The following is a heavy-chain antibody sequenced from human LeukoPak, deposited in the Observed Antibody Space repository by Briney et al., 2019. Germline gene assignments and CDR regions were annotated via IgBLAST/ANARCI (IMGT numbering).Heavy chain of an antibody. CDR1: GLSFSSYA. J-gene: IGHJ4*02. CDR2: ISGIGDNT. CDR3: AQDVKSGPQGYFDY. Sequence: GGSLRLSCAASGLSFSSYAMNWVRQAPGKGLEWVSGISGIGDNTYYADSVKGRFTISRDNSKNTLQLQMNSLRAEDTAVYYCAQDVKSGPQGYFDYWGQGTLVTVSS. V-gene: IGHV3-23*01.